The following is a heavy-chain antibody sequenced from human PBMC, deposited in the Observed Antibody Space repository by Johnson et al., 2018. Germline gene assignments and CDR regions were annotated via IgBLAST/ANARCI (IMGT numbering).Heavy chain of an antibody. J-gene: IGHJ6*03. D-gene: IGHD6-13*01. CDR1: GGTFSSYT. Sequence: QVQLVQSGAEVKKPGSSVKVSCKASGGTFSSYTINWVRQATGQGLEWMGWMNPNSGNTGYAQKFQGRVTMTRNTSISTAYMELSSLRSEDTAAYYCARGRGAAAGTFFRYYYYYMDVWGKGTTVTVSS. CDR3: ARGRGAAAGTFFRYYYYYMDV. V-gene: IGHV1-8*02. CDR2: MNPNSGNT.